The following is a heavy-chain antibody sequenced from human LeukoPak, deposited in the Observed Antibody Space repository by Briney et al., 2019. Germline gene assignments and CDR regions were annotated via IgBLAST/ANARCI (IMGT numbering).Heavy chain of an antibody. CDR3: ARGMVHLDAFDI. CDR1: GFTFSSYD. Sequence: GGSLRLSCAASGFTFSSYDMYWVRQAPGKGLEGVAFIRYDGSNKYYADSVKGRFTISRDNSENTLYLQMNSLRAEDTAVYYCARGMVHLDAFDIWGQGTMVTVSS. D-gene: IGHD1-1*01. J-gene: IGHJ3*02. CDR2: IRYDGSNK. V-gene: IGHV3-30*02.